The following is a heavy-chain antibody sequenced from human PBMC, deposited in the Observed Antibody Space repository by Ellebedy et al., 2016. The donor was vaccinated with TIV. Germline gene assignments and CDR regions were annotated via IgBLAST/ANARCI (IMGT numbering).Heavy chain of an antibody. Sequence: ASVKVSCXVSGFRFTELSMHWVRQAPGKGLEWMGGFDPEDGEMFYAQRFQGRLTLTEDTSADTAYMELSSLRSEDTAVYYCARDLYDVWSGYRQKATSDFWGQGTLVTVSS. J-gene: IGHJ4*02. CDR3: ARDLYDVWSGYRQKATSDF. CDR2: FDPEDGEM. V-gene: IGHV1-24*01. CDR1: GFRFTELS. D-gene: IGHD3-3*01.